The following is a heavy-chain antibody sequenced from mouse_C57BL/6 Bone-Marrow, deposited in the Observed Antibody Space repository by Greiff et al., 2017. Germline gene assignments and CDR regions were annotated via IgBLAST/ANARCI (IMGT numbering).Heavy chain of an antibody. CDR2: IRYDGSN. V-gene: IGHV3-6*01. D-gene: IGHD1-1*01. CDR3: ARAGYYGSSFDY. J-gene: IGHJ2*01. CDR1: GYSITSGYY. Sequence: EVQRVESGPGLVKPSQSLSLTCSVTGYSITSGYYWNWIRQFPGNKLEWMGYIRYDGSNNYNPSLKNRISITRDTSKNQFFLKMNSVTTEDTATYYGARAGYYGSSFDYWGQGTTLTVSS.